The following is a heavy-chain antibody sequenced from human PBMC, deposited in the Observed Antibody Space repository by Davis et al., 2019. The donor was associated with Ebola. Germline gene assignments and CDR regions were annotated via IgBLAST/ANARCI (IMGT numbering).Heavy chain of an antibody. D-gene: IGHD2-15*01. CDR3: ARGKIVVVVAATHYYYYGMDV. J-gene: IGHJ6*02. Sequence: ASAQVPCKASGYIFTSYYMHWVRQPPRQGLEWMGIINPSGGSTSYAQKFQGRVTMTRDTSTSTVYMELSSLRSEDTAVYYCARGKIVVVVAATHYYYYGMDVWGQGTTVTVSS. CDR2: INPSGGST. V-gene: IGHV1-46*01. CDR1: GYIFTSYY.